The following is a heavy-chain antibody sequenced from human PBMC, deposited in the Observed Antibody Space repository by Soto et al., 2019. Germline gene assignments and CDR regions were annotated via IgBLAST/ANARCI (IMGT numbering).Heavy chain of an antibody. CDR2: IYYSGST. Sequence: PSETLSLTCTVSGGSVSSGSYYWSWIRQPPGKGLEWIGYIYYSGSTNYNPSLKSRVTISVDTSKNQLSLKLSSVTAADTAVYYCARSNYYDSSGYYPLDYWGQGTLVTVSS. D-gene: IGHD3-22*01. J-gene: IGHJ4*02. CDR3: ARSNYYDSSGYYPLDY. CDR1: GGSVSSGSYY. V-gene: IGHV4-61*01.